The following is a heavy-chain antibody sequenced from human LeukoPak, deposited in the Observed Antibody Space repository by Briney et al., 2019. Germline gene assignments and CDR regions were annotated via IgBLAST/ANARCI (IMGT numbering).Heavy chain of an antibody. V-gene: IGHV4-59*01. CDR3: ARYDRSGYGFDC. J-gene: IGHJ4*02. CDR1: GGSISDYY. Sequence: SETLSLTCTVSGGSISDYYWSWIRQPPGKALEWIGYIHYSGSSNYNPSLKSRVTISVDTSKNQFSLKLSSVTAADTAVYYCARYDRSGYGFDCWGQGTLVTVSS. D-gene: IGHD5-12*01. CDR2: IHYSGSS.